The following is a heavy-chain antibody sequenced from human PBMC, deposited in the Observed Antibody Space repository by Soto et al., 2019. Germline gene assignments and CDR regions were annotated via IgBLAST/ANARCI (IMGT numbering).Heavy chain of an antibody. Sequence: PSETLSLTCSVSGGSISGSYWSWIRQSPGKGLEWLGYVYYTGSTNYSPSLRSRVSISVDTSKNEFSLRLSSVTAADTAVFFWARGVAVPGAQIDYWGQGTQVTVSS. CDR1: GGSISGSY. CDR3: ARGVAVPGAQIDY. D-gene: IGHD6-19*01. V-gene: IGHV4-59*01. J-gene: IGHJ4*02. CDR2: VYYTGST.